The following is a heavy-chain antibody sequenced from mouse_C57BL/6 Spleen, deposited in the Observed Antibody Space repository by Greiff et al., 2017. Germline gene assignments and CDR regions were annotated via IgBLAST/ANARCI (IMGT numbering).Heavy chain of an antibody. V-gene: IGHV1-82*01. J-gene: IGHJ3*01. CDR3: TRSLTDYGGTWFAY. CDR1: GYAFSSSW. Sequence: QVQLQQSGPELVKPGASVKISCKASGYAFSSSWMNWVKQRPGKGLEWIGRIYPGDGDTNYDGEFKGKATLTANKSSSTAYMHLSSLTSEDSAVYFCTRSLTDYGGTWFAYWGQGTLVTVSA. CDR2: IYPGDGDT. D-gene: IGHD1-1*02.